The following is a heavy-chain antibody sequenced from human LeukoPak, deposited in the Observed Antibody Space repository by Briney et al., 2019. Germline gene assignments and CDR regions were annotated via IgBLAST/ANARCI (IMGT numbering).Heavy chain of an antibody. D-gene: IGHD6-19*01. V-gene: IGHV1-18*01. CDR2: ISAYNGNT. CDR3: ARDEAVAALLDAFDI. J-gene: IGHJ3*02. Sequence: ASVKVSCKASGYTFTSYGISWVRQAPGQGLEWMGWISAYNGNTNYAQKLQGRVTMTTDTSTSTAYMELRSLRSDDTAVYYCARDEAVAALLDAFDIWGQGTMVTVSS. CDR1: GYTFTSYG.